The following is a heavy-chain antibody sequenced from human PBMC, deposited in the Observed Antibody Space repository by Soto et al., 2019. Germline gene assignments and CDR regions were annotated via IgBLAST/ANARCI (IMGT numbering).Heavy chain of an antibody. CDR3: ARGYCSGGNCYSGMDV. V-gene: IGHV1-69*01. CDR2: IIPISGTT. J-gene: IGHJ6*02. D-gene: IGHD2-15*01. Sequence: QVQLVQSGAEVQKPGSSVKVSCKASGGTFSTHAIIWVRQAPGHELEWMGGIIPISGTTYYTQKFQGRVTITADEPTSTAFMELSSLKSDDTAVFYCARGYCSGGNCYSGMDVWGQGTMVTVSS. CDR1: GGTFSTHA.